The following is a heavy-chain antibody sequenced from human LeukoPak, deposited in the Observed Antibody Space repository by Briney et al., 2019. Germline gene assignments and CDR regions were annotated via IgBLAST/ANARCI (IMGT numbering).Heavy chain of an antibody. Sequence: GGSLRLSCAAPGFTFSSYAVSWVRQAPGKGLEWVSGISAGGGRAYYADSAKGRFTISRDNSKNTLCLQMTSLRAEDTALYYCAKDDYGGNPGAFDIWGPGTMVTVSS. CDR1: GFTFSSYA. D-gene: IGHD4-23*01. CDR3: AKDDYGGNPGAFDI. V-gene: IGHV3-23*01. J-gene: IGHJ3*02. CDR2: ISAGGGRA.